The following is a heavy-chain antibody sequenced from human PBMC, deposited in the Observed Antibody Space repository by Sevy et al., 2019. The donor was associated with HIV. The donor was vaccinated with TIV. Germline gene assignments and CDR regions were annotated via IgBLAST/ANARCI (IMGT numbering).Heavy chain of an antibody. D-gene: IGHD6-19*01. V-gene: IGHV3-66*02. CDR3: VSLFLSYRSGWSYFDY. CDR2: IFSSGST. Sequence: GGPRLSCAISGFTVNDKYIIWVRQAPGKGLEWVSVIFSSGSTYYADSAKGRFTISRDNSKNTVDLQMNSVRAEDTAVYYCVSLFLSYRSGWSYFDYWGQGTLVTVSS. J-gene: IGHJ4*02. CDR1: GFTVNDKY.